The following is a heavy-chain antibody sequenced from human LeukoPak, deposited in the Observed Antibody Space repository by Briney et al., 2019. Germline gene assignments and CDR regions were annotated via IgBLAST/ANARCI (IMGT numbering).Heavy chain of an antibody. J-gene: IGHJ4*02. Sequence: PGGSLRLSCAASGFTVSSNYMSWVRQAPGKGLEWVSVIYSGGSTYYAGSVKGRFTISRDNSKNTLYLQMNSLRAEDTAVYYCARNYDFHYYFDYWGQGTLVTVSS. CDR2: IYSGGST. CDR1: GFTVSSNY. D-gene: IGHD3-3*01. CDR3: ARNYDFHYYFDY. V-gene: IGHV3-66*01.